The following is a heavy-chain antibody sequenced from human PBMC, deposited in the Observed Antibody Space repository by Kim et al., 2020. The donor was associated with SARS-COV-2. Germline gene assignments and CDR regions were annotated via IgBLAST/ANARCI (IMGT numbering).Heavy chain of an antibody. D-gene: IGHD1-26*01. Sequence: GESLKISCKGSGYSFTSYWIGWVRQMPGKGLEWMGIIYPGDSDTRYSPSFQGQVTISADKSISTAYLQWSSLKASDTAMYYCAVVGATNYYYYYGMDVWGQGTTVTVSS. J-gene: IGHJ6*02. CDR2: IYPGDSDT. CDR1: GYSFTSYW. CDR3: AVVGATNYYYYYGMDV. V-gene: IGHV5-51*01.